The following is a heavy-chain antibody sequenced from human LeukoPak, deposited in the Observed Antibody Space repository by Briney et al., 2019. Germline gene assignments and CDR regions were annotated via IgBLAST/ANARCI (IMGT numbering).Heavy chain of an antibody. CDR1: GGSISSGSYY. CDR2: IYTSGST. J-gene: IGHJ4*02. D-gene: IGHD2-2*01. Sequence: SQTLSLTCTVSGGSISSGSYYWSWIRQPAGKGLEWIGRIYTSGSTNYNPSLKSRVTISVDTSKNQFSLKLGSVTAADTAVYYCARGVGYCSSTSCRGHFDYWGQGTLVTVSS. V-gene: IGHV4-61*02. CDR3: ARGVGYCSSTSCRGHFDY.